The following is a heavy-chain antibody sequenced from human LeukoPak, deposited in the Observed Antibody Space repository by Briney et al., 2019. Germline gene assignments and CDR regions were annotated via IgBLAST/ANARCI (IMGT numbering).Heavy chain of an antibody. J-gene: IGHJ4*02. CDR2: INAGNGNT. CDR3: ARIRAIGSGWPGNY. V-gene: IGHV1-3*01. Sequence: ASVKVSCKASGYTFTSYAMHWVRQAPGQRLEWMGWINAGNGNTKYSQKFQGRVTITGDTSASTAYMELSSLRSEDTAVYYCARIRAIGSGWPGNYWGQGTLVTVSS. D-gene: IGHD6-19*01. CDR1: GYTFTSYA.